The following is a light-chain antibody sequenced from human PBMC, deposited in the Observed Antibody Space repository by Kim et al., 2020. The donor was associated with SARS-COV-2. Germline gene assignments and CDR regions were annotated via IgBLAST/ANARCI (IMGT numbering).Light chain of an antibody. J-gene: IGLJ1*01. V-gene: IGLV2-14*01. CDR1: SSDVGVYNY. Sequence: QSALTQPASVSGSPGQSITISCAGTSSDVGVYNYFSWYQKYPGKAPKLLIYEVSNRPPGVPHRFFGFKSGNTASLTISGLQAEDEADYYCCSYTSTSTLVFGTGTKVTVL. CDR3: CSYTSTSTLV. CDR2: EVS.